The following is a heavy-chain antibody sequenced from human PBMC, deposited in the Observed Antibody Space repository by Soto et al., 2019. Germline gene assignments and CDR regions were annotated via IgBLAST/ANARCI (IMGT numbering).Heavy chain of an antibody. V-gene: IGHV3-23*01. CDR2: ISGSGGST. D-gene: IGHD3-3*01. Sequence: GGSLRLSCAASGFTFSSYAMSWVRQAPGKGLEWVSAISGSGGSTCYADSVKGRFTISRDNSKNTLYLQMNSLRAEDTAVYYCAKDGVTIFGVVIGPNYYYGMDVWGQGTTVTVSS. CDR3: AKDGVTIFGVVIGPNYYYGMDV. CDR1: GFTFSSYA. J-gene: IGHJ6*02.